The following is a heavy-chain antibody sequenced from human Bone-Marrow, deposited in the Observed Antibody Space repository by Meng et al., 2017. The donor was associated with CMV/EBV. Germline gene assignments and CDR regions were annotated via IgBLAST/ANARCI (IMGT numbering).Heavy chain of an antibody. Sequence: GGSLRLSCAASGFTFSSYAMHWVRQAPGKGLEWVAVISYDGSNKYYADSVKGRFTISRDNSKNTLYLQMNSLRAEDTAVYYCATLVVPAATLGAFQHWGQGTLVTVSS. V-gene: IGHV3-30*04. CDR3: ATLVVPAATLGAFQH. CDR1: GFTFSSYA. CDR2: ISYDGSNK. J-gene: IGHJ1*01. D-gene: IGHD2-2*01.